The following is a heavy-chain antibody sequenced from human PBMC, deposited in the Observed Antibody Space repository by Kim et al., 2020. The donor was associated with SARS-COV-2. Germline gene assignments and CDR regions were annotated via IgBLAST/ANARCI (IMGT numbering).Heavy chain of an antibody. CDR1: GYTFTTYA. J-gene: IGHJ4*02. Sequence: ASVKVSCRASGYTFTTYALHWVRQAPGQRLEWVGLINTGNGETRHSQKLQGRLTMTRDTSASTAYMELSSLGYEDTAVYYCARGEHYWGQGTLVTVPS. CDR3: ARGEHY. V-gene: IGHV1-3*04. CDR2: INTGNGET.